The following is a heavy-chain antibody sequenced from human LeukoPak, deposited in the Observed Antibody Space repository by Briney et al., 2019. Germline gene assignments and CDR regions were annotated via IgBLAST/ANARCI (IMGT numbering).Heavy chain of an antibody. CDR1: GFTFSSYG. V-gene: IGHV3-30*02. CDR2: IRYDGSNK. Sequence: GGYLRLSCAASGFTFSSYGMHWVRQAPGKGLEWVAFIRYDGSNKYYADSVKGRFTISRDNSKNTLYLQMNSLRAVDTAVYYCPKTDTAMVYFDYWGQGTLVTVSS. J-gene: IGHJ4*02. D-gene: IGHD5-18*01. CDR3: PKTDTAMVYFDY.